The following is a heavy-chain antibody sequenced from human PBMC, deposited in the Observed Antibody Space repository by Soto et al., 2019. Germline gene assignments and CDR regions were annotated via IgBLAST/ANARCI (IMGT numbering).Heavy chain of an antibody. D-gene: IGHD3-9*01. Sequence: PGGSLRLSCAASGFTFSTYSMNWVRQAPGQGLEWVSSISASGVYIYYADSLKGRCTVSRDNAKNSLYLQMDSLRAEDTALYYFARDTVDSFLAGMAVWGQGTTVTVSS. V-gene: IGHV3-21*01. CDR1: GFTFSTYS. CDR2: ISASGVYI. CDR3: ARDTVDSFLAGMAV. J-gene: IGHJ6*02.